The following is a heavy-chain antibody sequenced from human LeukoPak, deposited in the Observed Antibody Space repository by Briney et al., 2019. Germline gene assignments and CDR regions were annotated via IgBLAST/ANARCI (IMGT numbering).Heavy chain of an antibody. V-gene: IGHV4-30-4*01. CDR2: IYYSGST. CDR3: ARAHGSDAFDI. CDR1: GGSISSGDYY. J-gene: IGHJ3*02. Sequence: SETLSLTCTVSGGSISSGDYYWSSIRQPPGKGLEWIGYIYYSGSTYYNPSLKSRVTISVDTSKNQFSLKLSSVTAADTAVYYCARAHGSDAFDIWGQGTMVTVSS.